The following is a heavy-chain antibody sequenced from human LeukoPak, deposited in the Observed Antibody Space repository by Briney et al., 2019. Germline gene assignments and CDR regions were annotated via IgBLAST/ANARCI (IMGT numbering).Heavy chain of an antibody. CDR1: GFTFSSYG. J-gene: IGHJ4*02. D-gene: IGHD3-22*01. CDR3: AKDFLYNYYDSSGYYSPNYFDY. CDR2: IRYDGSNK. V-gene: IGHV3-30*02. Sequence: GGSLRLSCAASGFTFSSYGMHWVRQAPGKGLEWVAFIRYDGSNKYYADSVKGRFTISRDNSKNTLYLQMNSLRAEDTAVYYCAKDFLYNYYDSSGYYSPNYFDYWGQGTLVTVSS.